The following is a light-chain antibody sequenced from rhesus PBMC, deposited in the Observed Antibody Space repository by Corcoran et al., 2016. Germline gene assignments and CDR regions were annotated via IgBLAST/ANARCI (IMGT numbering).Light chain of an antibody. CDR3: QQYTSSPLS. Sequence: DIQMTQSPSSLSASVGDTVTITWRASHSIIRWLAWSPQKPGKAPTLLIYKASNLQSGVPSRFSGSGSGTDSPLTFSRLCFEDFTTCCFQQYTSSPLSIGPGTKVDIK. CDR1: HSIIRW. CDR2: KAS. J-gene: IGKJ2*01. V-gene: IGKV1-22*01.